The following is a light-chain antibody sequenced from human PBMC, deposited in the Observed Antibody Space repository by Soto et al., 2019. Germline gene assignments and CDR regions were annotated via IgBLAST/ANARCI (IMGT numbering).Light chain of an antibody. V-gene: IGLV2-14*01. J-gene: IGLJ2*01. CDR2: EVS. CDR1: SSDVGGYNY. Sequence: QSVLTQPASVSRSPGQSITISCTGTSSDVGGYNYVSWYQQYPGKAPKLMIYEVSNRPSGVSNRFSGSKSGNTASLTISGPQAEDEADYYCSSYTTISTRVVFGGGTKLTVL. CDR3: SSYTTISTRVV.